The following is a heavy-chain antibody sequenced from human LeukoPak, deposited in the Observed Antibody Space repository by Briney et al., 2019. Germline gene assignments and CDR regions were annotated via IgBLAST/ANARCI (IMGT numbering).Heavy chain of an antibody. CDR1: GFAFKTYA. V-gene: IGHV3-33*01. J-gene: IGHJ4*02. D-gene: IGHD3-10*01. CDR2: IWHDGSHK. CDR3: AREIFGSGSYRDF. Sequence: GGSLRLSCAASGFAFKTYAMPWVRQAPGQGLGWVALIWHDGSHKFYSYSVRGQFTISRDNSKNTVSLQMNNLRPEDTAVYYCAREIFGSGSYRDFWGQGTLVSVSS.